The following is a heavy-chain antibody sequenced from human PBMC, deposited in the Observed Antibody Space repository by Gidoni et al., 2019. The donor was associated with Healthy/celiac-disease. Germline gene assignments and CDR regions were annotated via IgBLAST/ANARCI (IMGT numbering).Heavy chain of an antibody. V-gene: IGHV4-39*01. CDR2: IYYSGST. D-gene: IGHD3-3*01. CDR1: GGSISSSSYY. Sequence: QLQLQESGPGLVKPSETLSLTCTVSGGSISSSSYYWGWIRQPPGKGLEWIGSIYYSGSTYYNPSLKSRVTISVDTSKNQFSLKLSSVTAADTAVYYCARQDYDFWSGYSEGFDYWGQGTLVTVSS. J-gene: IGHJ4*02. CDR3: ARQDYDFWSGYSEGFDY.